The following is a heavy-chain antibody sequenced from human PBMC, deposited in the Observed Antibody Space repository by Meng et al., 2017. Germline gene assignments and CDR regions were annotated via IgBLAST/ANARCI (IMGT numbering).Heavy chain of an antibody. D-gene: IGHD2-21*02. V-gene: IGHV1-69*01. CDR3: AREIAAAYCGGDCYL. CDR1: GGTFSSYA. J-gene: IGHJ5*02. Sequence: QGRLVQSGAEVKKPGSSGKVSCKASGGTFSSYAISWVRQAPGQGLEWMGGIIPIFGTANYAQKFQGRVTITADESTSTAYMELSSLRSEDTAVYYCAREIAAAYCGGDCYLWGQGTLVTVSS. CDR2: IIPIFGTA.